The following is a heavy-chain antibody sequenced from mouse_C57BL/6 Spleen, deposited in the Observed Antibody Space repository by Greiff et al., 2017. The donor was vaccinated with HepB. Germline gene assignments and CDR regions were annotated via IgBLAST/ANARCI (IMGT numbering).Heavy chain of an antibody. CDR1: GYAFSSYW. J-gene: IGHJ4*01. Sequence: QVQLKESGAELVKPGASVKISCKASGYAFSSYWMNWVKQRPGKGLEWIGQIYPGDGDTNYNGKFKGKATLTADKSSSTAYMQLSSLTSEDSAVYFCAREDYYGSSSSLVDYWGQGTSVTVSS. D-gene: IGHD1-1*01. V-gene: IGHV1-80*01. CDR3: AREDYYGSSSSLVDY. CDR2: IYPGDGDT.